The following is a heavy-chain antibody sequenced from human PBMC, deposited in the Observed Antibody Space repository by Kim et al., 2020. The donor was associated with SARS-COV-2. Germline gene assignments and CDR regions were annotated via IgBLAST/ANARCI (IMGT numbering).Heavy chain of an antibody. D-gene: IGHD2-2*01. Sequence: SETLSLTCSVSGGSIRSGGKFWTWIRQHPAKGLEWIGYISYSGNPHYSPSLRSRVSISLQTSENQFSLELTSVTAADTAVYYCARGQPPDDWGQGILVT. CDR1: GGSIRSGGKF. CDR3: ARGQPPDD. CDR2: ISYSGNP. J-gene: IGHJ4*02. V-gene: IGHV4-31*03.